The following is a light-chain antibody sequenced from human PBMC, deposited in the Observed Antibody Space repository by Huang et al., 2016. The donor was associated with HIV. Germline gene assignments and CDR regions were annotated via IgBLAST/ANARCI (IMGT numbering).Light chain of an antibody. Sequence: EVVLTQSPPTLSLFPGGTATLSCRASQTIGTYVAWYQQRPGPGPRLLIYDGSNRAAGVPARISGAGSGTTFTLSISGLESEDFGVYYCQQRRSWPLTFGGGTKVEV. V-gene: IGKV3-11*01. J-gene: IGKJ4*01. CDR1: QTIGTY. CDR2: DGS. CDR3: QQRRSWPLT.